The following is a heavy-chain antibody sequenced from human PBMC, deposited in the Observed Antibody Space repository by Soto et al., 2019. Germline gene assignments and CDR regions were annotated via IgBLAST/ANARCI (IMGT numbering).Heavy chain of an antibody. V-gene: IGHV4-31*03. CDR2: IYYTGSA. CDR1: GGSISSGGYY. Sequence: QVQLQESGPGLVKPSQTLSLTCTVSGGSISSGGYYWSWIRQHPGKGLEWIGYIYYTGSAYYNPSLKSRLTISVDTSQNQFSLKLSSVTAEDTAVYYCAREAYYYDSSGYFSKHFDSWGQGTLVTVSS. D-gene: IGHD3-22*01. J-gene: IGHJ4*02. CDR3: AREAYYYDSSGYFSKHFDS.